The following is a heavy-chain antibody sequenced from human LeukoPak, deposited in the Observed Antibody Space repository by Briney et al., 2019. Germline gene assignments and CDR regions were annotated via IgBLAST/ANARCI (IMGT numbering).Heavy chain of an antibody. CDR2: IYTSGST. J-gene: IGHJ5*02. Sequence: NPSQTLSLTCAVSGGSISSGSYYWSWIRQPAGKGLEWVGRIYTSGSTNYNPSLKSRVTISVDTSKNQFSLKLSSVTAADTAVYYCARGVIAVAGYNWFDPWGQGTLVTVSS. CDR1: GGSISSGSYY. V-gene: IGHV4-61*02. CDR3: ARGVIAVAGYNWFDP. D-gene: IGHD6-19*01.